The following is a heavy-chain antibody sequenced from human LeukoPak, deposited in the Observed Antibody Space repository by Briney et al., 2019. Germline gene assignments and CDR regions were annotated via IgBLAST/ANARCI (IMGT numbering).Heavy chain of an antibody. J-gene: IGHJ4*02. CDR1: GFPFSSYW. D-gene: IGHD5-24*01. Sequence: GGSLRLSCVASGFPFSSYWMTWVRQAPGKGLEWVANIKQDGSKKSYVDSVKGRFTISRDNAKNSLYLQMNSLRAEDTAIYYCTRVGYIDQGIDYWGQGTLVTVSS. CDR2: IKQDGSKK. V-gene: IGHV3-7*04. CDR3: TRVGYIDQGIDY.